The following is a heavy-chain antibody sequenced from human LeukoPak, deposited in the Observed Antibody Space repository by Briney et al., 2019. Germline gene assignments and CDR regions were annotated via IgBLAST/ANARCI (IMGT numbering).Heavy chain of an antibody. D-gene: IGHD1-14*01. V-gene: IGHV3-48*03. CDR3: ARPLRSENQADY. Sequence: GGSLRLSCAASGFTFSSFEMNWVRQAPGKGLEWVSYISSSGSTIYYADSVKGRFTISRDNAKNSLYLQMNSLRAEDTAVYYCARPLRSENQADYWGQGTLVTVSS. J-gene: IGHJ4*02. CDR1: GFTFSSFE. CDR2: ISSSGSTI.